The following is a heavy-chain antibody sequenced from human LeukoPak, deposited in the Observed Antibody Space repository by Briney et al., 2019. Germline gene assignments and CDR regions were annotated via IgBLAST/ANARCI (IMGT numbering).Heavy chain of an antibody. Sequence: SVKVSCKASGGTFSSYAISWVRQAPGQGLEWMGGIIPIFGTANYAQKFQGRVTITADESTSTAYMELSSLRSEDTAVYYCARLYYDFWSGYYTGWFDPWGQGTLVTVSS. CDR1: GGTFSSYA. CDR2: IIPIFGTA. J-gene: IGHJ5*02. D-gene: IGHD3-3*01. V-gene: IGHV1-69*01. CDR3: ARLYYDFWSGYYTGWFDP.